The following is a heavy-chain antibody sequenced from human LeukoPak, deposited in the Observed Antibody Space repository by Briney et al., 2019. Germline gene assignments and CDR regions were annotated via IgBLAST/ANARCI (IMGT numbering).Heavy chain of an antibody. CDR2: IYYSGST. CDR3: ATTAYYFYVDV. Sequence: SETLSLTCTVSGGSVSSGGYYWSWIRQHPGKGLEWIGYIYYSGSTYYNPSLKSRLTISLDTSTSQFSLKLGSVTAADTAVYYCATTAYYFYVDVWGKGTTITVSS. J-gene: IGHJ6*03. D-gene: IGHD1-26*01. V-gene: IGHV4-31*03. CDR1: GGSVSSGGYY.